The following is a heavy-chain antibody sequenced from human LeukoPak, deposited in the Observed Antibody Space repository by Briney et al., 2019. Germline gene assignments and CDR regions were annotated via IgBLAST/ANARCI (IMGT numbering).Heavy chain of an antibody. J-gene: IGHJ3*02. Sequence: ASVKVSCKASGYTFTSYGISWVRQAPGQGLEWMGWISAYNGNTNYAQKLQGRVTMTTDTSTSTAYMELSSLRSEDTAVYYCARAPREGYSSGWYVGQDAFDIWGQGTMVTVSS. CDR2: ISAYNGNT. D-gene: IGHD6-19*01. CDR3: ARAPREGYSSGWYVGQDAFDI. V-gene: IGHV1-18*01. CDR1: GYTFTSYG.